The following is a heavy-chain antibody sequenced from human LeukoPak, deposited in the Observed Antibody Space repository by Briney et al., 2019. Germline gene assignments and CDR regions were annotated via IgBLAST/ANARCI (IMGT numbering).Heavy chain of an antibody. CDR1: GYTLTELS. V-gene: IGHV1-24*01. CDR2: FDPEDGET. Sequence: ASVTVSCTVSGYTLTELSMHWVRQAPGKGLEWMGGFDPEDGETIYAQKFQGRVTMTEDTSTDTAYMELSSLRSEDTAVYYCATDCSSASCYSWFDPWGQGTLVTVSS. J-gene: IGHJ5*02. D-gene: IGHD2-2*02. CDR3: ATDCSSASCYSWFDP.